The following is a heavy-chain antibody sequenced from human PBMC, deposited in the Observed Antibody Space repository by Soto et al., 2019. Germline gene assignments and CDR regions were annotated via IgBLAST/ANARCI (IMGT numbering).Heavy chain of an antibody. CDR1: GFSLTTTGVG. J-gene: IGHJ4*02. D-gene: IGHD3-22*01. Sequence: QITLKESGPTLVKPTQTLTLTCTFSGFSLTTTGVGVGWIRQPPGKALEWLALIYWDDDKRYSPSLKSRLTITKDTSRNQVVLTMTNMDPVDTATYYCAHMRLRHITMMVLEYNFAYWGQGTRVTVSS. CDR3: AHMRLRHITMMVLEYNFAY. V-gene: IGHV2-5*02. CDR2: IYWDDDK.